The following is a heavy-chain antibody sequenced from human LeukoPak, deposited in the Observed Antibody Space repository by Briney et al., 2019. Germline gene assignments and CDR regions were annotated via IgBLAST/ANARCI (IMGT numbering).Heavy chain of an antibody. CDR2: VKKDASEM. CDR1: GFTFSNNW. CDR3: AKALNYDFWSGDMDV. J-gene: IGHJ6*03. D-gene: IGHD3-3*01. Sequence: PGGSLRPSCAASGFTFSNNWMTWVRQAPGKGLEWVASVKKDASEMYYVDSVKGRFTISRDNAKNSLYLQMSSLRAEDTAVYYCAKALNYDFWSGDMDVWGKGTTVTVSS. V-gene: IGHV3-7*01.